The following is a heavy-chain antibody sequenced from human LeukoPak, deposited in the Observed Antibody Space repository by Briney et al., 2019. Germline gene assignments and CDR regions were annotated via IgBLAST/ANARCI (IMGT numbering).Heavy chain of an antibody. CDR1: GGSISSYY. V-gene: IGHV4-4*07. J-gene: IGHJ6*02. CDR3: ARDRATNYYYGTDV. D-gene: IGHD5-24*01. Sequence: SETLSFTCTGSGGSISSYYWSWIRQPAWKGLEWIGRIYTSGSTNYNPSLKSRVTMSVDTSKNQFSLKLSSVTAADTAVYYCARDRATNYYYGTDVWGQGTTVTVSS. CDR2: IYTSGST.